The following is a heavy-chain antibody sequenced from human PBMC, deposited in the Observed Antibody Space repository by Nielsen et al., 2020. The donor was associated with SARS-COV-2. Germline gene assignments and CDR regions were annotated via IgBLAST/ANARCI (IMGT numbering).Heavy chain of an antibody. CDR1: GFTFSNYW. Sequence: GGSLRLSCAASGFTFSNYWMHWVRQVPGKGLVWVSRINADGSSTSYADYVKGRFTISRDNAKNTLYLQMNSLRAEDTAVYYCASASAHVWGPGTMVTVSS. V-gene: IGHV3-74*01. CDR2: INADGSST. D-gene: IGHD3-16*01. CDR3: ASASAHV. J-gene: IGHJ3*01.